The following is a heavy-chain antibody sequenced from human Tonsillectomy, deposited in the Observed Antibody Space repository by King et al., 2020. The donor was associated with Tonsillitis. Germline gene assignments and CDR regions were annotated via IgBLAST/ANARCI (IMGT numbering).Heavy chain of an antibody. V-gene: IGHV4-59*01. Sequence: VQLQESGPGLVKPSETLSLTCTVSGGSISSYYWSWIRQPPGKGLEWIGYISYSGSTNYNPSLKSRVTISVDTSKNQFSLNLSSVTAADTAVYYCARARFGYYMDVWGKGTTVTVSS. CDR3: ARARFGYYMDV. D-gene: IGHD3-10*01. J-gene: IGHJ6*03. CDR2: ISYSGST. CDR1: GGSISSYY.